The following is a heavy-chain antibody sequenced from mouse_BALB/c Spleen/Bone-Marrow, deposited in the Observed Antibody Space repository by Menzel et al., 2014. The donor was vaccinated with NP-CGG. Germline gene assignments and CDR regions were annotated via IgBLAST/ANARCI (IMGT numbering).Heavy chain of an antibody. Sequence: EVKLVESGPELVKPGASVKMSCKASGCTFTDYYMDWVKQSHGESFEWIGRVNPYNGGTSYNQKFKGKATLTVDKSSTTAYMELNSLTSEDSAVYYCARGGYRDYWGQGTTLTVSS. CDR1: GCTFTDYY. V-gene: IGHV1-19*01. CDR3: ARGGYRDY. CDR2: VNPYNGGT. J-gene: IGHJ2*01. D-gene: IGHD2-2*01.